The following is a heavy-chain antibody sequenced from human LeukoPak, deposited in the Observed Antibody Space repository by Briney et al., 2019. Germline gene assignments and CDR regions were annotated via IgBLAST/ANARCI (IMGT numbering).Heavy chain of an antibody. CDR1: GFTFANHA. CDR2: EGSAGGR. Sequence: PGGSLRLSCAASGFTFANHAVSWVRQAPGKGLEWVSAEGSAGGRYYAESVKGRFTISRDYSENTLSLQMNSLRVDDTAVYYCASRTWTGPGYYAFDIWGQGTMVTVSS. D-gene: IGHD3/OR15-3a*01. J-gene: IGHJ3*02. CDR3: ASRTWTGPGYYAFDI. V-gene: IGHV3-23*01.